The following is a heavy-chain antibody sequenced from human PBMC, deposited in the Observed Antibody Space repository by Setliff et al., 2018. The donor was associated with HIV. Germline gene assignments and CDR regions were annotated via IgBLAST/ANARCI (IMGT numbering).Heavy chain of an antibody. D-gene: IGHD2-8*01. CDR3: ASGSGYCTKGDCYIGVHRTPDKYYFDS. CDR1: GGSLSNYV. CDR2: IVPLFGTT. Sequence: GASVKVSCKASGGSLSNYVITWVRRAPGQGLEWMGGIVPLFGTTNYAQNFQGRLTITTDQIMTTAYMELTSLRSEDTAVYYCASGSGYCTKGDCYIGVHRTPDKYYFDSWGQGTLVTVS. J-gene: IGHJ4*02. V-gene: IGHV1-69*05.